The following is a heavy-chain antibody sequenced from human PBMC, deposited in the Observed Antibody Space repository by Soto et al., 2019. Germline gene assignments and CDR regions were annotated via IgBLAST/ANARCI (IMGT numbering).Heavy chain of an antibody. CDR1: GFTFSSYW. J-gene: IGHJ4*02. V-gene: IGHV3-7*01. Sequence: EVQLVESGGGLVQPGGSLRLSCAASGFTFSSYWMSWVRQAPGKGLEWVANIKQDGSEKYYVDSVKGRFTISRDSAKNSLYLQMNSLRAEDTAVYYCARGHYDFWSGYYGNDYWGQGTLVTVSS. CDR2: IKQDGSEK. CDR3: ARGHYDFWSGYYGNDY. D-gene: IGHD3-3*01.